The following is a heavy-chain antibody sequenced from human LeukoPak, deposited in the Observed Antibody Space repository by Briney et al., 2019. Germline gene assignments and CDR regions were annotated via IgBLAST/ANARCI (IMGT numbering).Heavy chain of an antibody. CDR3: ARDPYSGNYGSYYYYYMDV. V-gene: IGHV3-21*01. J-gene: IGHJ6*03. Sequence: GGSLRLSCAASGFSFSTYSMNWVRQAPGKALEWVSSITSSGTYIFYADSVKGRFTISRDNAKNSLYLQINSLGPEDTAVYFCARDPYSGNYGSYYYYYMDVWGKGTTVTVSS. CDR1: GFSFSTYS. D-gene: IGHD3-22*01. CDR2: ITSSGTYI.